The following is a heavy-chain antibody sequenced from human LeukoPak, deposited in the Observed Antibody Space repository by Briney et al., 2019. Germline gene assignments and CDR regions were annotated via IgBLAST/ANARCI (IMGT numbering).Heavy chain of an antibody. D-gene: IGHD3-10*01. CDR3: ARGLRGSGSYYIKY. J-gene: IGHJ4*02. Sequence: SETLSLTCAVYGGSFSGYYWSWIRQPPGKGLEWIGEINHSGSTNYNPSLKSRVTISVDTSKNQFSLKLSSVTAADTAVYYCARGLRGSGSYYIKYWGQGTLVTVSS. V-gene: IGHV4-34*01. CDR1: GGSFSGYY. CDR2: INHSGST.